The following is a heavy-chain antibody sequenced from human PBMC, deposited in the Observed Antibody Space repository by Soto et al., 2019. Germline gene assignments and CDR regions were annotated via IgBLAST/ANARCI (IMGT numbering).Heavy chain of an antibody. CDR2: ISGRGGST. Sequence: PGGSLRLSCAASGFTFSTYGIHWVRQAPGKGLEWVSGISGRGGSTYYADSVKGRFTIARDNSKNTLYVQMNSLRADDTAVYYCAKDGPCGDCYRTFQHWGQGTLVTVSS. CDR3: AKDGPCGDCYRTFQH. D-gene: IGHD2-21*02. V-gene: IGHV3-23*01. J-gene: IGHJ1*01. CDR1: GFTFSTYG.